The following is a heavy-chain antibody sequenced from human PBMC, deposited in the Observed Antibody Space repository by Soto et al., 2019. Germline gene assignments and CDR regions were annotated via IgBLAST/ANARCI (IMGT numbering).Heavy chain of an antibody. V-gene: IGHV1-69*01. CDR1: GGTFSSYA. CDR3: ARDPTADPYYYYYGMDV. CDR2: IIPIFGTA. Sequence: QVQLVQSGAEVKKPGSSVKVSCKASGGTFSSYAISWVRQAPGQGLEWMGGIIPIFGTANYAQKFQGRVTITADESTSTAYMELSSLRSEDTAVYYCARDPTADPYYYYYGMDVWGHGTTVTVSS. D-gene: IGHD2-2*01. J-gene: IGHJ6*02.